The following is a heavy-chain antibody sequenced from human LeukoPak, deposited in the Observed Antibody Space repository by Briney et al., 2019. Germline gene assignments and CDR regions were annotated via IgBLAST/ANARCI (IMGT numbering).Heavy chain of an antibody. V-gene: IGHV1-46*01. J-gene: IGHJ4*02. CDR1: GYTFTSYY. CDR2: INPSGGST. CDR3: ARDPNYHDSSGSIGCNY. Sequence: ASVKVSCKASGYTFTSYYMHWVRQAPGQGLEWMGIINPSGGSTSYAQKFQGRVTMTRDTSISTAYMELSSLRFDDTAVYYCARDPNYHDSSGSIGCNYWGQGTLVTVSS. D-gene: IGHD3-22*01.